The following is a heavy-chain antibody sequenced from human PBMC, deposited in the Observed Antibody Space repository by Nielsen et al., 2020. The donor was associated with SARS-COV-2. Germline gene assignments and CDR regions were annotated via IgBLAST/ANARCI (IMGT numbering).Heavy chain of an antibody. CDR1: GGSISSYY. D-gene: IGHD6-13*01. J-gene: IGHJ5*02. Sequence: EPLSLTCTVSGGSISSYYWSWIRQPPGKGLEWIGYIYYSGSTNYNPSLKSRVTISVDTSKNQFSLKLSSVTAADTAVYYCAVGSSSWDNWFDPWGQGTLVTVSS. V-gene: IGHV4-59*01. CDR3: AVGSSSWDNWFDP. CDR2: IYYSGST.